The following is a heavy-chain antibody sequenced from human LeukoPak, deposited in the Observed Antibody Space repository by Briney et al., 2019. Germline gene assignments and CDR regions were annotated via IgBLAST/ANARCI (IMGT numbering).Heavy chain of an antibody. CDR3: GRHAYGGSPPLN. V-gene: IGHV3-66*04. Sequence: GGSLRLSCAASGLTFSNAWMSWVRQAPGKRLEWLAFIYVSGTTFYAASVKGRFTISRDNSKNTVYIQMNSLRAEDTALYYCGRHAYGGSPPLNWGQGTLVTVSS. CDR2: IYVSGTT. J-gene: IGHJ4*02. D-gene: IGHD3-10*01. CDR1: GLTFSNAW.